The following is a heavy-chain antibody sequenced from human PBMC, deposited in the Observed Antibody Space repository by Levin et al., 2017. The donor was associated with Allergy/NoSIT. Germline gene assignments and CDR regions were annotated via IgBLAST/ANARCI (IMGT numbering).Heavy chain of an antibody. V-gene: IGHV4-39*07. Sequence: SETLSLTCTVSGGSISSSSYYWGWIRQPPGKGLEWIGSMHYSGNTYYKSSLKSRVTMSIDTSKNQFSLKLSSVTAADTALYYCAREAGSYSGGQPFDYWGQGTLVTVSS. J-gene: IGHJ4*02. CDR1: GGSISSSSYY. D-gene: IGHD1-26*01. CDR2: MHYSGNT. CDR3: AREAGSYSGGQPFDY.